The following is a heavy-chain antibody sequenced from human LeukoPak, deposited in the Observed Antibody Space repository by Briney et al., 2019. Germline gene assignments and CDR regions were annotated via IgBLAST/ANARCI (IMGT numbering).Heavy chain of an antibody. J-gene: IGHJ4*02. V-gene: IGHV1-2*02. D-gene: IGHD3-3*01. CDR1: GYTFTGYY. CDR3: AREGWGLRFLEWLFDY. CDR2: INPNSGGT. Sequence: VSVKVSCKASGYTFTGYYMHWVRQAPGQGPEWMGWINPNSGGTNYAQKFQGRVTMTRDTSISTAYMELSRLRSDDTAVYYCAREGWGLRFLEWLFDYWGQGTLVTVSS.